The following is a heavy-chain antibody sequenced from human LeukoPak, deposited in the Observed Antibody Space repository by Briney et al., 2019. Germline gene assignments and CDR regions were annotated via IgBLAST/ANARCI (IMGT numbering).Heavy chain of an antibody. CDR3: TTGATVWSDY. Sequence: PGGSLRLSCAASEFTLSYAWMSWARQAPGKGLEWVARIKSKADGGTADYAAPVKGRFTISRDDSKNTLYLQMNSLKTEDTAVYYCTTGATVWSDYWGQGVLVTVSS. CDR1: EFTLSYAW. J-gene: IGHJ4*02. CDR2: IKSKADGGTA. D-gene: IGHD4-17*01. V-gene: IGHV3-15*01.